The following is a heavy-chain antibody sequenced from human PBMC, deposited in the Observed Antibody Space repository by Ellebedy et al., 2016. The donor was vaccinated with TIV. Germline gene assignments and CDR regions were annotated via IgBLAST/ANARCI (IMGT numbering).Heavy chain of an antibody. CDR2: ISSSSSYI. V-gene: IGHV3-21*04. D-gene: IGHD3-16*01. CDR1: GFTFSSYG. Sequence: GESLKISXAASGFTFSSYGMNWVRQAPGKGLEWVSSISSSSSYIYYADSVKGRFTISRDNAKNSLYLQMNSLRAEDTALYYCAKDKDAFHYYYMDVWGKGTTVTVSS. J-gene: IGHJ6*03. CDR3: AKDKDAFHYYYMDV.